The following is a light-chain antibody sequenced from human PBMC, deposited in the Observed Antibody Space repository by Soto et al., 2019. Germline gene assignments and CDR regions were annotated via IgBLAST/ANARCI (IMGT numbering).Light chain of an antibody. CDR2: DVS. Sequence: DIPMTQSPSTLSAYVGDTVTITCRASQSISTWLAWYQQKPGKAPDLLISDVSSLESGVPSRFSGRGSGTEFALTISSLQPDDFATYYCQQYSSFSPTFGQGTKVEIK. CDR1: QSISTW. V-gene: IGKV1-5*01. J-gene: IGKJ1*01. CDR3: QQYSSFSPT.